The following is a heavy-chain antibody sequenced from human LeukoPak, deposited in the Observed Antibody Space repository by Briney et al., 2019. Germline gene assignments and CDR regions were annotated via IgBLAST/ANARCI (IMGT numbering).Heavy chain of an antibody. V-gene: IGHV1-69*05. Sequence: SVKVSCKASGGTFSSYAISWVRQAPGQGLEWMGGIIPIFGTANYAQKFQGGVTITTDESTSTAYMELSSLRSEDTAVYYCATTQGGGYYDSSGYNDAFDIWGQGTMVTVSS. J-gene: IGHJ3*02. D-gene: IGHD3-22*01. CDR2: IIPIFGTA. CDR1: GGTFSSYA. CDR3: ATTQGGGYYDSSGYNDAFDI.